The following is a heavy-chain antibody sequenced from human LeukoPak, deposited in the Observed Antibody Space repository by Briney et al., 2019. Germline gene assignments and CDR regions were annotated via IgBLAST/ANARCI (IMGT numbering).Heavy chain of an antibody. CDR2: ISGSGGST. CDR1: GFTFSSYA. J-gene: IGHJ4*02. CDR3: AKVSRRGGGEN. V-gene: IGHV3-23*01. D-gene: IGHD2-15*01. Sequence: GGSLRLSCAASGFTFSSYAMSWVRQAPGKGLEWVSTISGSGGSTYYADSVKGRFTISRDNSNNTLYLQMNSLRADDTAVHYCAKVSRRGGGENWGQGTLVTVSS.